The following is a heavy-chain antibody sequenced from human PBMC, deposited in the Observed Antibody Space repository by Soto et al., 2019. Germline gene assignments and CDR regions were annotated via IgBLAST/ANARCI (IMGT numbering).Heavy chain of an antibody. V-gene: IGHV3-30*18. J-gene: IGHJ6*02. D-gene: IGHD5-12*01. Sequence: QVQLVESGGGVVQPGRSLSLSCAASGFTFSRYGMHWVRQAPGKGLEWVAVISYDGSNKYYADSVKGRFTISRDNSKNTLYLHMNSLRAEDTAVYYCAKDRLVATTTYYYYGMDVWGQGTTVTVSS. CDR1: GFTFSRYG. CDR3: AKDRLVATTTYYYYGMDV. CDR2: ISYDGSNK.